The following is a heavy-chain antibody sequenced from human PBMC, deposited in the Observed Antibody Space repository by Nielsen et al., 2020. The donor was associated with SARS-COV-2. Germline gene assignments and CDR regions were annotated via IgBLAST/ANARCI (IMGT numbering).Heavy chain of an antibody. Sequence: GESLKISCKGSGYSFTSYWIGWVRQMPGKGLEWMGIIYPGDSDTRYSPSFQGQVTISADKSISTAYLQWSSLKASDTAIYYCARRGYCSGGSCYRTEVDYWGQGTLVTVSS. CDR3: ARRGYCSGGSCYRTEVDY. D-gene: IGHD2-15*01. CDR2: IYPGDSDT. V-gene: IGHV5-51*01. J-gene: IGHJ4*02. CDR1: GYSFTSYW.